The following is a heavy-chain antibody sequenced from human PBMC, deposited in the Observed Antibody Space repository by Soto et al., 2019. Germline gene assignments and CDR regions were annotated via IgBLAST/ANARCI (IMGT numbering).Heavy chain of an antibody. CDR3: VRDYLLTGFDP. D-gene: IGHD3-9*01. Sequence: SETLSLTCTVSGGSISNYYWTWVRQPPGKGLEWIGYVYYSGSTNYNPSLESRVTISIDASKNQFSLKMKSVTAADTAVYYCVRDYLLTGFDPWGQGALVTVS. V-gene: IGHV4-59*01. CDR1: GGSISNYY. J-gene: IGHJ5*02. CDR2: VYYSGST.